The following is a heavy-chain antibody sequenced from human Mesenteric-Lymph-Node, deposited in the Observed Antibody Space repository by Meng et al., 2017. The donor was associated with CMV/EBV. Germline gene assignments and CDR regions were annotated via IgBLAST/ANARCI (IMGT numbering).Heavy chain of an antibody. CDR3: ARGGTFDWNYEDY. V-gene: IGHV3-20*04. Sequence: GESLKISCAASGFTFDDYGMSWVRQAPGKGLEWVSGINWNGGSIGYVDSVKGRFTISRDKAKNFLYLQMNNLRAEDTALYYCARGGTFDWNYEDYWGQGTLVTVSS. CDR1: GFTFDDYG. D-gene: IGHD1-7*01. CDR2: INWNGGSI. J-gene: IGHJ4*02.